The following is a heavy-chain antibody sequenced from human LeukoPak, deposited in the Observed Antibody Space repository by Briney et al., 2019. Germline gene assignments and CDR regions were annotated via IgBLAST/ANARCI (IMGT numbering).Heavy chain of an antibody. CDR1: GFTFGDYA. CDR3: TRTAPHSSGWCFDY. D-gene: IGHD6-19*01. J-gene: IGHJ4*02. V-gene: IGHV3-49*04. CDR2: IRSKAYGGTT. Sequence: PGRSLRLSCTASGFTFGDYAMSWVHQAPGKGLEWVGFIRSKAYGGTTEYAASVKGRFTISRDDSKSIAYLQMNSLKTEDTAVYYCTRTAPHSSGWCFDYWGQGTLVTVSS.